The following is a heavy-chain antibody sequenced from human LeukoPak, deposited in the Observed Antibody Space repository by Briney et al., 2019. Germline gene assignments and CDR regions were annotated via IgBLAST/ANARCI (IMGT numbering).Heavy chain of an antibody. Sequence: PGGSLRLSCAASGFTFSSYSMNWVRQAPGKGLEWVSYISSSSSTIYYADSVKGRFTISRDNAKNSLYLQMNSLRAEDTAVYYCARDSYDSSGYYPDYWGQGTLVTVSS. CDR2: ISSSSSTI. CDR3: ARDSYDSSGYYPDY. J-gene: IGHJ4*02. V-gene: IGHV3-48*04. D-gene: IGHD3-22*01. CDR1: GFTFSSYS.